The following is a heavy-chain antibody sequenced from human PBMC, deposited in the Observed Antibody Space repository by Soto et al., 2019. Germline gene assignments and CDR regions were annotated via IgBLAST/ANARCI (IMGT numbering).Heavy chain of an antibody. D-gene: IGHD3-22*01. CDR2: ISGSGSTA. CDR3: AKDSNKYSSSLRGRYFDY. V-gene: IGHV3-23*01. J-gene: IGHJ4*02. Sequence: PGGSLRLSCAASGFTFSSYAMSWVRQAPGKGLEWVSAISGSGSTAFYADSVKGRFTISRDNAKNTLVLQMDSLRAEDTAIYYCAKDSNKYSSSLRGRYFDYCGQGTLVTVSS. CDR1: GFTFSSYA.